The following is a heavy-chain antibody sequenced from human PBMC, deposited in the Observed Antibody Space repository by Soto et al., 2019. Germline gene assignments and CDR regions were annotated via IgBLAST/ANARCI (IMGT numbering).Heavy chain of an antibody. J-gene: IGHJ4*02. V-gene: IGHV3-74*01. CDR1: GIIFTNSW. CDR2: IDNDGSGT. Sequence: EVQLVESGGGLVQPAGSLRLSCAASGIIFTNSWMHWVRQAPGKGLVWVSRIDNDGSGTSYADSAKGRFTISRDNAKNTVYLQMNSLRAGDTAVYYCTTAFEYWGQGTLVTVSS. CDR3: TTAFEY.